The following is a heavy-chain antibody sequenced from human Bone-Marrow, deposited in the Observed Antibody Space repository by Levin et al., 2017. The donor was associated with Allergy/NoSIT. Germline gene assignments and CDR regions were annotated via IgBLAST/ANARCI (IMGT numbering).Heavy chain of an antibody. CDR2: IYSGGST. CDR3: ARKEWLRSSGYYYYYMDV. D-gene: IGHD5-12*01. Sequence: TGGSLRLSCAASGFTVSSNYMSWVRQAPGKGLEWVSVIYSGGSTYYADSVKGRFTISRDNSKNTLYLQMNSLRAEDTAVYYCARKEWLRSSGYYYYYMDVWGKGTTVTVSS. CDR1: GFTVSSNY. J-gene: IGHJ6*03. V-gene: IGHV3-53*01.